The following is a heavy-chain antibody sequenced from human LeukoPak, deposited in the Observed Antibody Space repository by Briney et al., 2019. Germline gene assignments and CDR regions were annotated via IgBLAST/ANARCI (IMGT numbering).Heavy chain of an antibody. J-gene: IGHJ5*02. D-gene: IGHD3-3*01. Sequence: SETLSLTCVVYGGSFSGYYWSWIRQPPGKGLEWIGEINHGGSSSYNPSLKSRVTISVGTSRTQFSLSLSSVTAADTAVYFCARGRTARDFWSGYSHHWFDPWGQGTLVTVSS. CDR2: INHGGSS. V-gene: IGHV4-34*01. CDR1: GGSFSGYY. CDR3: ARGRTARDFWSGYSHHWFDP.